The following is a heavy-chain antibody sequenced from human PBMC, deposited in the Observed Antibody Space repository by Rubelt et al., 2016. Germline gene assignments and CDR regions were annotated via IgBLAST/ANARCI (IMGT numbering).Heavy chain of an antibody. CDR2: IIPIFGTA. CDR3: ARGGAAAADDNDAFDI. V-gene: IGHV1-69*01. CDR1: GGTFSSYA. J-gene: IGHJ3*02. D-gene: IGHD6-13*01. Sequence: QVQLVQSGAEVKKPGSSVKVSRKASGGTFSSYAISWVRQAPGQGLEWMGGIIPIFGTANYAQKFQGRVTITADESTSTAYMELSSLGSEDTAVYYCARGGAAAADDNDAFDIWGQGTMVTVSS.